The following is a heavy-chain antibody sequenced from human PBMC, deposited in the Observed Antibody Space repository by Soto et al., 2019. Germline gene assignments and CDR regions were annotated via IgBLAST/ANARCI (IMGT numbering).Heavy chain of an antibody. CDR1: GFTFSSYG. D-gene: IGHD3-22*01. CDR2: ISYDGSNK. J-gene: IGHJ4*02. CDR3: AKGVLGSSGYYYPAL. Sequence: GGSLRLSCAASGFTFSSYGMHWVRQAPGKGLEWVAVISYDGSNKYYADSVKGRFTISRDNSKNTLYLQMNSLRAEDTAVYYCAKGVLGSSGYYYPALWGQGTLVTVSS. V-gene: IGHV3-30*18.